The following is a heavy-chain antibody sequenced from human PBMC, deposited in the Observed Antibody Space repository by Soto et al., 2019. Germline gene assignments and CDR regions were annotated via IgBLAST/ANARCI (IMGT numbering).Heavy chain of an antibody. CDR3: ARGALSGYYLTCDY. Sequence: QVQLVQSGAEVKKPGSSVKVSCKASGGTFSSYAISWVRQAPGQGLEWMGGIIPIFGTANHAQKFQGRVTITADQSTSTAYMELSSLRSEATAVYYCARGALSGYYLTCDYWGQGTLVTVSS. CDR2: IIPIFGTA. V-gene: IGHV1-69*12. CDR1: GGTFSSYA. J-gene: IGHJ4*02. D-gene: IGHD3-22*01.